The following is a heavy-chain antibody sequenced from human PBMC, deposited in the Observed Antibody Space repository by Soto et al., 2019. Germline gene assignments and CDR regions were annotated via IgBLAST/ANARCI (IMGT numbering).Heavy chain of an antibody. J-gene: IGHJ4*02. CDR1: GFTFSSYS. D-gene: IGHD3-10*01. CDR2: ISGSGGST. V-gene: IGHV3-23*01. Sequence: PGGSLRLSCAASGFTFSSYSMSWVRQAPGKGLEWVSAISGSGGSTYYTDSVKGRFTISRDNFKNTLYLQMNVVRGEDTARYYCAKDRKYSYSPPLDHWGQGTLVTVSS. CDR3: AKDRKYSYSPPLDH.